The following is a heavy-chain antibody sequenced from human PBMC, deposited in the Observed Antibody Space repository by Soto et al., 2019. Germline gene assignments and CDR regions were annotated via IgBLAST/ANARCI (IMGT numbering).Heavy chain of an antibody. CDR2: ISYDGSNK. Sequence: GGSLRLSCAASGFTFSSYAMHWVRQAPGKGLEWVAVISYDGSNKYYADSVKGRFTISRDNSKNTLYLQMNSLRAEDTAVYYCARAPRIAVALPPDYWGQGTLVTVSS. V-gene: IGHV3-30-3*01. D-gene: IGHD6-19*01. CDR1: GFTFSSYA. CDR3: ARAPRIAVALPPDY. J-gene: IGHJ4*02.